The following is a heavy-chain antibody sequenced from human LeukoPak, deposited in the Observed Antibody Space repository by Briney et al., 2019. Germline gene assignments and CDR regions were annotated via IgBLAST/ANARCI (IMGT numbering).Heavy chain of an antibody. Sequence: GSSVKVSCKASGGTFSSYAISWVRQAPGQGLEWMGGIIPIFGTANYAQKFQGRVTITADESTSTAYMELSSLRSEDTAVYYCARSDILTGYYAGYYGMDVWGQGTTVTVS. J-gene: IGHJ6*02. CDR2: IIPIFGTA. CDR1: GGTFSSYA. D-gene: IGHD3-9*01. V-gene: IGHV1-69*01. CDR3: ARSDILTGYYAGYYGMDV.